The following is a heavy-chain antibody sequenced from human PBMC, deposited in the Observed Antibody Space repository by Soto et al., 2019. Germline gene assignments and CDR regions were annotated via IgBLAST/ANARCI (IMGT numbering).Heavy chain of an antibody. D-gene: IGHD2-15*01. CDR2: ISYDGSNK. Sequence: QVQLVESGGGVVQPGRSLRLSCAASGFTFSSYAMHWVRQAPGKGLEWVAVISYDGSNKYYADSVKGRFTISRDNSKNTLYLQMNSLIAEDTAVYYCARQKRWYTPFGYFDYWGQGTLVTVSS. J-gene: IGHJ4*02. CDR3: ARQKRWYTPFGYFDY. V-gene: IGHV3-30-3*01. CDR1: GFTFSSYA.